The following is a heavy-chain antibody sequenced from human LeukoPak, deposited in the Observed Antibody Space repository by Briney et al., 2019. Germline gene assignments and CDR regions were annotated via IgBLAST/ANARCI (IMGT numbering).Heavy chain of an antibody. CDR2: IIPIFGTA. J-gene: IGHJ4*02. Sequence: SVKVSCKASGGTFSSYAISWVRQAPGQELEWMGRIIPIFGTANYAQKFQGRVTITTDESTSAAYMELSSLRSEDTAVYYCARAWNYGSGSAFDYWGQGTLVTVSS. V-gene: IGHV1-69*05. CDR1: GGTFSSYA. D-gene: IGHD3-10*01. CDR3: ARAWNYGSGSAFDY.